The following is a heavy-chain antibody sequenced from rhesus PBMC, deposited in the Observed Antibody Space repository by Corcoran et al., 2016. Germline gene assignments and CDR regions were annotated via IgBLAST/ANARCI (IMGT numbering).Heavy chain of an antibody. CDR1: GFTFSRYG. V-gene: IGHV3S5*01. D-gene: IGHD1-26*01. Sequence: EVQLVESGGGLVQPGGSLRLSCAASGFTFSRYGMSWVRQAPGKGLELVSYISNGGGSTYYAESVKCRFTISRDNSKNTLSRQMNSLGAEDTAVYYCAKRGATEGGIDYWGQGVLVTVSS. J-gene: IGHJ4*01. CDR3: AKRGATEGGIDY. CDR2: ISNGGGST.